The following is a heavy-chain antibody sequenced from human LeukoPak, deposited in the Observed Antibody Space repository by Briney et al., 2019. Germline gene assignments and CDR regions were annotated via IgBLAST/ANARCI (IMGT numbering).Heavy chain of an antibody. CDR3: TSPPSGDSSGNWFDP. Sequence: GGSLRLSCAASGFTFSSYAMSWVRQAPGKGLEWVSAISGSGGSTYYADSVKGRFTISRDNSKNTLYLQMNSLKTEDTAVYYCTSPPSGDSSGNWFDPWGQGTLVTVSS. CDR1: GFTFSSYA. CDR2: ISGSGGST. D-gene: IGHD3-22*01. J-gene: IGHJ5*02. V-gene: IGHV3-23*01.